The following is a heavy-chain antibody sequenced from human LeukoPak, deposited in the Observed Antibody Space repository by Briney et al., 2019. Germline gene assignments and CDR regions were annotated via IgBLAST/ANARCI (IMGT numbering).Heavy chain of an antibody. CDR2: IYYSGST. CDR1: GGSVTDYY. D-gene: IGHD3-10*01. V-gene: IGHV4-59*02. J-gene: IGHJ6*03. Sequence: SETLSLTCTVSGGSVTDYYWSWIRQSPGKGLEWIGYIYYSGSTNYNPSLKSRVTISVDTSKNQFSLKLSSVTAADTAVYYCARGELLWFGELLYYMDVWGKGTTVTISS. CDR3: ARGELLWFGELLYYMDV.